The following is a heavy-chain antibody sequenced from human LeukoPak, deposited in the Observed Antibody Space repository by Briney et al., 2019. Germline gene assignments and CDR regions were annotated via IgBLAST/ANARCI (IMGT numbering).Heavy chain of an antibody. J-gene: IGHJ5*02. D-gene: IGHD4-11*01. V-gene: IGHV4-59*01. CDR3: AKGPTTLTTGTWVDP. CDR2: IFYSGST. CDR1: GGSMSNYY. Sequence: ASETLSLTCTVSGGSMSNYYWSWIRQPPGKGLEWIGYIFYSGSTNYNPSLKSRVTLSVDTSKNQFSLKLSSVTAADTAVYYCAKGPTTLTTGTWVDPWGQGTLVTVSS.